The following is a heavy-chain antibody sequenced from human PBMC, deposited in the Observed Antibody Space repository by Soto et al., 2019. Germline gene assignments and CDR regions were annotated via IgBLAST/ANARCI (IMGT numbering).Heavy chain of an antibody. CDR2: INPSGGST. Sequence: ASVKVSCKASGYTFTSYYMHWVRQAPGQGLEWMGIINPSGGSTSYAQKFQGRVTMTRDTSTSTVYMELSSLRSEDTAVYYCARARVRFLEWLSPFDYWGQGTLVTVSS. V-gene: IGHV1-46*01. CDR1: GYTFTSYY. D-gene: IGHD3-3*01. J-gene: IGHJ4*02. CDR3: ARARVRFLEWLSPFDY.